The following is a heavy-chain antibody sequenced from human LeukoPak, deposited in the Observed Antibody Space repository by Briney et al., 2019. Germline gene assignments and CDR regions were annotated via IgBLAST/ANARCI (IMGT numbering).Heavy chain of an antibody. CDR1: GGSISSSSYY. V-gene: IGHV4-39*01. J-gene: IGHJ6*03. CDR2: IYYSGST. Sequence: PSETLSLTCTVSGGSISSSSYYWGWIRQPPGKGLEWIGSIYYSGSTNYNPSLKSRVTISVDTSKNQFSLKLSSVTAADTALYYCARHGYYYYYMDVWGKGTTVTISS. CDR3: ARHGYYYYYMDV.